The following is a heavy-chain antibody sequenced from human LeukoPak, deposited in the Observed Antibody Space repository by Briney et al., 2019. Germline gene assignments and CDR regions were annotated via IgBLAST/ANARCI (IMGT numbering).Heavy chain of an antibody. V-gene: IGHV3-48*01. Sequence: GGSLRLSCAASGFTFSSYNMNWVRQAPGEGLEWISYISNSGSNTFYADSVKGRFTTSRDNAENSLYLQMNSLKADDTAVYYCAREGGSGSYLYSWGQGTLVTVSS. CDR3: AREGGSGSYLYS. J-gene: IGHJ4*02. CDR2: ISNSGSNT. CDR1: GFTFSSYN. D-gene: IGHD3-10*01.